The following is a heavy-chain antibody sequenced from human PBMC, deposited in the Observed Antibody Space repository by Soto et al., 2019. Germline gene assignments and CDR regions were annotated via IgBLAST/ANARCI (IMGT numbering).Heavy chain of an antibody. D-gene: IGHD3-3*01. V-gene: IGHV3-74*01. Sequence: VQLVESGGGLVQPGGSLRLSCAASGFTFSSYWMHWVRQAPGKGLVWVSRINSDGSSTSYADSVKGRFTISRDNAKNTLYLQMNNLRAEDTAMYYCARVSFDFWSGYYTPEYFQHWGQGTLVTVSS. CDR2: INSDGSST. CDR3: ARVSFDFWSGYYTPEYFQH. J-gene: IGHJ1*01. CDR1: GFTFSSYW.